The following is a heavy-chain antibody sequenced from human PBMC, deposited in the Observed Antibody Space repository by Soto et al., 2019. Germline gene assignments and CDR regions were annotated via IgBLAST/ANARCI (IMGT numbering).Heavy chain of an antibody. D-gene: IGHD3-22*01. Sequence: SETLSPTCTVSGGPISSYYWSWIRQPPGKGLEWIGYIYYSGSTNYNPSLKSRVTISVDTSKNQFSLKLSSVTAADTAVYYCARSGGRDSSGYYYFDYWGQGTLVTVSS. CDR2: IYYSGST. CDR3: ARSGGRDSSGYYYFDY. CDR1: GGPISSYY. J-gene: IGHJ4*02. V-gene: IGHV4-59*01.